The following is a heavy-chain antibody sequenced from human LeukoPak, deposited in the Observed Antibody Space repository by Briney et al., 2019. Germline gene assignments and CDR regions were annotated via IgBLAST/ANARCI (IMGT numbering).Heavy chain of an antibody. V-gene: IGHV3-30*18. CDR1: GFTFSNYG. CDR3: AKESTWTGTDTNYFDY. D-gene: IGHD3/OR15-3a*01. Sequence: PGRSLRLSCAASGFTFSNYGMHWARQAPGKGLEWVAIISNDGTNKYYADSVKGRFTFSRDNSKTTLYLQMNSLRTEDTAVYYCAKESTWTGTDTNYFDYWGQGTLVTVSS. J-gene: IGHJ4*02. CDR2: ISNDGTNK.